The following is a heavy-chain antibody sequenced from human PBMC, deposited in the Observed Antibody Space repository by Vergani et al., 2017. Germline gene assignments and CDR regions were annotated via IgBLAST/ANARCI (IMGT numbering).Heavy chain of an antibody. J-gene: IGHJ4*02. D-gene: IGHD2-15*01. CDR1: GGSFSGYY. CDR2: INHSGST. V-gene: IGHV4-34*01. Sequence: QVQLQQWGAGLLKPSETLSLTCAVYGGSFSGYYWSWIRQPPGKGLEWIGEINHSGSTNYNPSLKSRVTISVDTSKNQFSLKLSSVTAADTAVYYCARGTGGYCSGGSCWYFDYWGQGTLVTVSP. CDR3: ARGTGGYCSGGSCWYFDY.